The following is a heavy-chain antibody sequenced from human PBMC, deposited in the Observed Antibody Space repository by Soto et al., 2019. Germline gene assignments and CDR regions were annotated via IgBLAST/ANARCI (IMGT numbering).Heavy chain of an antibody. CDR3: ARGVSSSAWYVLGY. CDR2: INPNSGGT. J-gene: IGHJ4*02. CDR1: GYTFTDYY. V-gene: IGHV1-2*04. D-gene: IGHD6-19*01. Sequence: ASVKVSCKASGYTFTDYYMHWVRQAPGQGLEWMGWINPNSGGTKYAQKFQAWVTMTADTSISTAYLELSRLRSDDTAVYYCARGVSSSAWYVLGYWGPGTLLTVSS.